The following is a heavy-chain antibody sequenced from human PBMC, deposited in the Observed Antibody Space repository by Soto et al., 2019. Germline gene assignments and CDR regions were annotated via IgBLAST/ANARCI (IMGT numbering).Heavy chain of an antibody. CDR2: ISYDGSNK. CDR1: GFTFSSYA. V-gene: IGHV3-30-3*01. CDR3: ARGDVHDYGDYFDY. J-gene: IGHJ4*02. Sequence: QVQLVESGGGVVQPGRSLRLSCAASGFTFSSYAMHWVRQAPGKRLEWVAVISYDGSNKYYADSVKGRFTISRDNSKNTLYLQMNSLRAEDTAVYYCARGDVHDYGDYFDYWGQGTLVTVSS. D-gene: IGHD4-17*01.